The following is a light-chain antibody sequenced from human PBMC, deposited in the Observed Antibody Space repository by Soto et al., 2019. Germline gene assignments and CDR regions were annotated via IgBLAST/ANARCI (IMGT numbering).Light chain of an antibody. J-gene: IGLJ3*02. CDR3: CSYSGSYTLV. CDR1: SSDVGAYNF. V-gene: IGLV2-11*01. CDR2: DVS. Sequence: QSALTQPRSVSGSPGQSVTISCTGTSSDVGAYNFVSWYQPHPGRVPKLMIYDVSRRPSGVPDRFSGSKSGNTASLTISGLQSYDEADSYCCSYSGSYTLVFGGGTKLTVL.